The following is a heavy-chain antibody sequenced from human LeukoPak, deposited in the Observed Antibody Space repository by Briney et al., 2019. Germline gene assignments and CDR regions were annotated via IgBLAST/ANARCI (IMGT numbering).Heavy chain of an antibody. J-gene: IGHJ6*02. V-gene: IGHV4-59*01. Sequence: SETLSLTCSVSGGSISTYYWSWIRQPPGKGPEWIGYIYYTGTTNYNPSLRSRLTISVDTSRNQFSLRLSSVTAADTAVYYCAREDPQTTVPEGMDVWGHGTTVIVSS. CDR2: IYYTGTT. CDR1: GGSISTYY. CDR3: AREDPQTTVPEGMDV. D-gene: IGHD4-17*01.